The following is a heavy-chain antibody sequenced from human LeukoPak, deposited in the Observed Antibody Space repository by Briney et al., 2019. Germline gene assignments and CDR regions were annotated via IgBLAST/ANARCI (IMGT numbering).Heavy chain of an antibody. V-gene: IGHV4-31*03. CDR2: IYYSGST. D-gene: IGHD4-11*01. CDR3: ARGATTVTTKHYYGMDV. CDR1: GVSISSGGYY. J-gene: IGHJ6*02. Sequence: SETLSLTGTVSGVSISSGGYYWSWIRQHPGKGLEWIGYIYYSGSTYYNPSLKSRVTISVDTSKNQFSLKLSSVTAADTAVYYCARGATTVTTKHYYGMDVWGQGTTVTVSS.